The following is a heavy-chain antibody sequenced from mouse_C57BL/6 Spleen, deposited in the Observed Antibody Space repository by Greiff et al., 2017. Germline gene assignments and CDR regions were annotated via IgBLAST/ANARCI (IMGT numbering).Heavy chain of an antibody. CDR1: GYAFSSYW. J-gene: IGHJ1*03. CDR3: ERGDGYYWYFDV. D-gene: IGHD2-3*01. CDR2: IYPGDGDT. V-gene: IGHV1-80*01. Sequence: QVQLQQPGAELVKPGASVKISCKASGYAFSSYWMNWVKQRPGKGLEWIGQIYPGDGDTNYNGKFKGKATLAADKSSSTAYMQISSLTSADSAVYCCERGDGYYWYFDVWGTGTTVTVSS.